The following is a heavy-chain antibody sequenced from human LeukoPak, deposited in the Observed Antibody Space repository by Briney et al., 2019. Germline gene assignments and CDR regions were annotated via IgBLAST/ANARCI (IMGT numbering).Heavy chain of an antibody. J-gene: IGHJ4*02. CDR2: IRYDGSNK. CDR1: GFTFSSYG. Sequence: GGSLRLSCAASGFTFSSYGMHWVRQAPGKGLEWVAFIRYDGSNKYYADSVKGRFTISRDNSKNTLYLQMNSLRPEDTAVYYCAKDQGYSYGYVSYWGQGTLVTVSS. CDR3: AKDQGYSYGYVSY. V-gene: IGHV3-30*02. D-gene: IGHD5-18*01.